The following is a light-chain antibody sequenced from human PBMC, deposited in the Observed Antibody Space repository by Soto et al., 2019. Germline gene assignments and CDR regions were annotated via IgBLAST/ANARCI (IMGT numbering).Light chain of an antibody. CDR1: SSNIGAGYD. CDR3: QSYDSSLSGDV. CDR2: GNS. V-gene: IGLV1-40*01. J-gene: IGLJ1*01. Sequence: QSVLTQPPSVSGAPGQRVTISCTGSSSNIGAGYDVHWYQQLPGTAPKLLIYGNSNRPSRVPDRFSGSKSGTSASLAITGLQAEDEAEYYCQSYDSSLSGDVFGTGTKVTVL.